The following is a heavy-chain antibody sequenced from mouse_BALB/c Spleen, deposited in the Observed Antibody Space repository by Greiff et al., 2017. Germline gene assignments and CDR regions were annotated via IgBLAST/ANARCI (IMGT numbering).Heavy chain of an antibody. Sequence: VQLQQPGAELVKPGASVKLSCKASGYTFTSYWMHWVKQRPGQGLEWIGEINPSNGRTNYNEKFKSKATLTVDKSSSTAYMQLSSLTSEDSAVYYCAKGFTTVVPVYAMDYWGQGTSVTVSS. V-gene: IGHV1S81*02. D-gene: IGHD1-1*01. CDR3: AKGFTTVVPVYAMDY. CDR2: INPSNGRT. J-gene: IGHJ4*01. CDR1: GYTFTSYW.